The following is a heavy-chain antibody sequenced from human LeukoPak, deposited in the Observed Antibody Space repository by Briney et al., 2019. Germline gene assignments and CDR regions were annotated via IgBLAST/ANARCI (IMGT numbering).Heavy chain of an antibody. Sequence: GASVKVSCKASGYSFTNYYMHWVRQAPGQGLEWMGTINPRDGSTTYTQKFQGRVTVTRDTSTSTVYMDLSSLRSEDTAVYYRATSTGYDVLTGYQEDHYYFDYWGQGTLVTVSS. CDR1: GYSFTNYY. V-gene: IGHV1-46*01. J-gene: IGHJ4*02. D-gene: IGHD3-9*01. CDR3: ATSTGYDVLTGYQEDHYYFDY. CDR2: INPRDGST.